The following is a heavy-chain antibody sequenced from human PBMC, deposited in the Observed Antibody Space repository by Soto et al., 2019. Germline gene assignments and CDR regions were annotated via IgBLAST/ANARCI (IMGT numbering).Heavy chain of an antibody. Sequence: ASVKVSCKASGYTFTSYGISWVRQAPGQGLEWMGWISAYNGNTNYAQKLQGRVTMTTDTSTSTAYMELRSLRSDDTAVYYGARGYSSSWYVAEYFKHWGQGNLVTVSS. D-gene: IGHD6-13*01. CDR1: GYTFTSYG. J-gene: IGHJ1*01. CDR3: ARGYSSSWYVAEYFKH. CDR2: ISAYNGNT. V-gene: IGHV1-18*01.